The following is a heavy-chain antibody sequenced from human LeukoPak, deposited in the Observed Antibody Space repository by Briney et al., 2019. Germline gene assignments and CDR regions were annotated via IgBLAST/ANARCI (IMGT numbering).Heavy chain of an antibody. J-gene: IGHJ6*03. V-gene: IGHV4-61*01. CDR3: ARVNKQLVRYYYYYMGV. CDR1: GGSISSGSYY. D-gene: IGHD6-13*01. CDR2: IYYSGRT. Sequence: SETLSLTCTVSGGSISSGSYYWSWIRQPPGKGLEWIGYIYYSGRTNYNPSLKSRVTISVDTSKNQFSLKLSSVTAADTAVYYCARVNKQLVRYYYYYMGVWGKGTTVTISS.